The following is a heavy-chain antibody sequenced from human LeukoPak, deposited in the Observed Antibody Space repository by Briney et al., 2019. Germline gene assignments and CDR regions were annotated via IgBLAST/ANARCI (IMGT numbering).Heavy chain of an antibody. CDR1: GFTFRSFPM. J-gene: IGHJ4*02. V-gene: IGHV4-4*02. Sequence: GSLRLSCAASGFTFRSFPMSWVRQPPGKGLEWIGEIYHSGSTNYSPSLKNRVTISVDMSKNQFSLRLSSVTAADTAVYYCVRAFGDSSSDENYFDSWGQGTLATVSS. CDR3: VRAFGDSSSDENYFDS. CDR2: IYHSGST. D-gene: IGHD6-19*01.